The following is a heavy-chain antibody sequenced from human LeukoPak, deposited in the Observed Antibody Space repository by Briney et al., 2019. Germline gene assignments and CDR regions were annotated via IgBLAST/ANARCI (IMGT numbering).Heavy chain of an antibody. CDR3: AKGPPNWNYFDY. D-gene: IGHD1-1*01. J-gene: IGHJ4*02. V-gene: IGHV3-30*02. CDR1: GFTFSSYG. Sequence: PGGSLRLSCAASGFTFSSYGMHWVRQAPGKGLEWVAFIRYDGSNKYYADSVKGRSTISRDNSKNTLYLQMNSLRAEDTAVYYCAKGPPNWNYFDYWGQGTLVTVSS. CDR2: IRYDGSNK.